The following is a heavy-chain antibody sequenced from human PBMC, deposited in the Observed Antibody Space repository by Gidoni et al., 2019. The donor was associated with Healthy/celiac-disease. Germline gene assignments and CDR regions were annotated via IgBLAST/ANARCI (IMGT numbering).Heavy chain of an antibody. CDR2: INHSGST. CDR1: GGSFSGYY. Sequence: QVQLPQWGAGLLKPSETLSLTCAVYGGSFSGYYWSWIRQPPGKGLEWIGEINHSGSTNYNPSLKSRVTISVDTSKNQFSLKLSSVTAADTAVYYCARSRGPRRPDDYWGQGTLVTVSS. CDR3: ARSRGPRRPDDY. J-gene: IGHJ4*02. V-gene: IGHV4-34*01. D-gene: IGHD2-2*01.